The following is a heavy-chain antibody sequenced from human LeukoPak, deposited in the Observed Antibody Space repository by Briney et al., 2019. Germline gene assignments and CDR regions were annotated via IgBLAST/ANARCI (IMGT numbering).Heavy chain of an antibody. J-gene: IGHJ4*02. Sequence: PGGSLRLSCAASGFTFSSYVMSWVRQAPGKGLDWVSVISGSGGTTYYADSVKGRFTISRDNSKNTLYLQMNSLRAEDTAIYYFAKDSSTTVTTKGGPRRSFDYWGLGTLVTVSS. CDR2: ISGSGGTT. D-gene: IGHD4-17*01. CDR1: GFTFSSYV. CDR3: AKDSSTTVTTKGGPRRSFDY. V-gene: IGHV3-23*01.